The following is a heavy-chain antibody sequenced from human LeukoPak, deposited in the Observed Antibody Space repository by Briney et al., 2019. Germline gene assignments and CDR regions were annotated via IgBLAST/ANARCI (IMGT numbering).Heavy chain of an antibody. D-gene: IGHD3-22*01. J-gene: IGHJ3*02. Sequence: GESLRISCKGSGYSFTNYWISWVRQMPGKGLEWMGRIDPSDSYTNYSPSFQGHVTISADKSISTAYLQWSSLKASDTAMYYCARHYRYYYDSSDYYYGASGAFDTWGQGTMVTVSS. CDR3: ARHYRYYYDSSDYYYGASGAFDT. V-gene: IGHV5-10-1*01. CDR1: GYSFTNYW. CDR2: IDPSDSYT.